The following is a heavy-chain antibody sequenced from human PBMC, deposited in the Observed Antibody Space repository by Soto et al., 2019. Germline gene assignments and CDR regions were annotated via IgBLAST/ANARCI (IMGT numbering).Heavy chain of an antibody. D-gene: IGHD6-13*01. CDR1: GGSISSYY. CDR2: IYYSGST. Sequence: PSETLSLTCTVSGGSISSYYWSWIRQPPGKGLEWIGYIYYSGSTNYNPSLKSRVTISVDTSKNQFSLKLSSVTAADTAVYYCAREAGYSSSWCEGSSWFDPWGQGTLVTVSS. CDR3: AREAGYSSSWCEGSSWFDP. V-gene: IGHV4-59*01. J-gene: IGHJ5*02.